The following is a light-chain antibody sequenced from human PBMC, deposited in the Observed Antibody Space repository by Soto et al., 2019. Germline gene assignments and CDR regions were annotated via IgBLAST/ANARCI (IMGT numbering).Light chain of an antibody. Sequence: EIVLTQSPGTLSLSPGERATLSCRASQSVNPYYLAWYQQKPGQAPRLLIYSASCRATGIPDRFSGSGSRTDFTLTISTLESEDLVVYYCQSEGSSPWTFGQGTKVEIK. CDR1: QSVNPYY. CDR3: QSEGSSPWT. V-gene: IGKV3-20*01. J-gene: IGKJ1*01. CDR2: SAS.